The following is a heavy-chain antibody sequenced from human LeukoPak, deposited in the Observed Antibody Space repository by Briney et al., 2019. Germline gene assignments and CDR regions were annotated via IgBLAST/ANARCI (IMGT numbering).Heavy chain of an antibody. CDR2: IIPIFGTA. CDR3: ARGRLQLPTPYDY. J-gene: IGHJ4*02. V-gene: IGHV1-69*01. D-gene: IGHD5-24*01. CDR1: GGTFSSYA. Sequence: GASVTVSCKASGGTFSSYAISWVRQAPGQGLEWMGGIIPIFGTANYAQKFQGRVTITADESTSTAYMELSSLRSEDTAVYYCARGRLQLPTPYDYWGQGTLVTVSS.